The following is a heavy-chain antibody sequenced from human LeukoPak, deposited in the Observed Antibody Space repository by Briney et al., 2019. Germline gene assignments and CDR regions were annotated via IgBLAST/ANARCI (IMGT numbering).Heavy chain of an antibody. Sequence: SGGSLRLSCAASGFTFSSYAMSWVRQAPGKGLEGGSAISGSGGSTYYADSVKGRFTISRDNSKNTLYLQMNSLRAEDTAVYYCAKDSDITGTTGDWFDPWGQGTLVTVSS. D-gene: IGHD1-7*01. J-gene: IGHJ5*02. V-gene: IGHV3-23*01. CDR2: ISGSGGST. CDR3: AKDSDITGTTGDWFDP. CDR1: GFTFSSYA.